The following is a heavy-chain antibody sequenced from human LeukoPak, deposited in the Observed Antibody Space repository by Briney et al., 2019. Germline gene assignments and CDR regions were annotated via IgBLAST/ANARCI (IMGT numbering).Heavy chain of an antibody. CDR2: INHSGST. V-gene: IGHV4-34*01. D-gene: IGHD3-22*01. J-gene: IGHJ3*02. CDR1: GGSFSGYY. CDR3: ARRRRGGCYDSSGYRCGGAFDI. Sequence: PSETLSLTCAVYGGSFSGYYWSWIRQPPGKGLEWIGEINHSGSTNYNPSLKSRVTISVDTSKNQFSLKLSSVTAADTAVYYCARRRRGGCYDSSGYRCGGAFDIWGQGTMVTVSS.